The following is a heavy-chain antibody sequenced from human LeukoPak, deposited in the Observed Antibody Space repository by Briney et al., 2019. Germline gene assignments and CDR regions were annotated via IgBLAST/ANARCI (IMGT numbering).Heavy chain of an antibody. D-gene: IGHD6-19*01. J-gene: IGHJ4*02. Sequence: PGRSLRLSCTASGFTFGDYAMSWVRQAPAKGLEWVGFIRSKGYGGTTEYAASVKGRFTISRDDSKSSAYLQMNSLKSEDTAVYYCIRARKLYSSGWYYLDYWGQGTLVTVPS. CDR2: IRSKGYGGTT. V-gene: IGHV3-49*04. CDR3: IRARKLYSSGWYYLDY. CDR1: GFTFGDYA.